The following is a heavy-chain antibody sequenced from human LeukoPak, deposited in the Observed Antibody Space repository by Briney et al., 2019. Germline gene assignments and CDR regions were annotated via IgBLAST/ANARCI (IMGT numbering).Heavy chain of an antibody. CDR3: ASHVTVLGTRGFDY. D-gene: IGHD6-19*01. V-gene: IGHV4-4*02. CDR1: GGSITSHSW. J-gene: IGHJ4*02. CDR2: IYHGGDT. Sequence: TSETLSLTCAVSGGSITSHSWWSWVRQPPGKGLKWIGEIYHGGDTNYGPSVKSRVTMSVDKSKNHFSLNLRSVTAADTAIYYCASHVTVLGTRGFDYWGQGILVTVSS.